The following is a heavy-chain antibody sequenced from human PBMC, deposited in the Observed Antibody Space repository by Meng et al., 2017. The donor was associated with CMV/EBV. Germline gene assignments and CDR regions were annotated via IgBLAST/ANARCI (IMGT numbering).Heavy chain of an antibody. CDR1: GFSLSTSGVG. J-gene: IGHJ4*02. D-gene: IGHD5-18*01. V-gene: IGHV2-5*02. Sequence: QITLKESGPQPVKPTQTLTLTCTFSGFSLSTSGVGVGWIRQPPGKALEWLALIYWDDDKRYSPSLKSRLTITKDTSKNQVVLTMTNMDPVDTATYYCAHLDTAKLHFDYWGQGTLVTVSS. CDR3: AHLDTAKLHFDY. CDR2: IYWDDDK.